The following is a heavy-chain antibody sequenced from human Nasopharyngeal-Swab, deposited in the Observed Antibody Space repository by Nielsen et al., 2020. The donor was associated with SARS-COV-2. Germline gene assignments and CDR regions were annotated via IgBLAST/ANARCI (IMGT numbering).Heavy chain of an antibody. V-gene: IGHV1-8*01. J-gene: IGHJ3*02. D-gene: IGHD3-3*01. Sequence: ASVKLSCKASGYTFTSYDINWVRQASGQGLEWMGWMNPNTGSTGYAQKFQGRVTMTRRTSISTAYVELSSLRSEDTAVYYCARGDFWSGIALDIWGQGTMVIVSS. CDR3: ARGDFWSGIALDI. CDR1: GYTFTSYD. CDR2: MNPNTGST.